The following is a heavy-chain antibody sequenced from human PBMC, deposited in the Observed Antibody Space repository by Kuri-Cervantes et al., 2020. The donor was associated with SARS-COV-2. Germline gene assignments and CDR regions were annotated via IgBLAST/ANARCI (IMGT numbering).Heavy chain of an antibody. D-gene: IGHD1-26*01. J-gene: IGHJ4*02. CDR2: INPNSGGT. V-gene: IGHV1-2*04. Sequence: ASVKVSCKASGYTFTGYYMHWVRQAPGQGLEWMGWINPNSGGTNYAQKFQGWATMTRDTSISTVYMELSRLRSEDTAVYYCGRDDGSGSLPNCWGQGTLVTVSS. CDR1: GYTFTGYY. CDR3: GRDDGSGSLPNC.